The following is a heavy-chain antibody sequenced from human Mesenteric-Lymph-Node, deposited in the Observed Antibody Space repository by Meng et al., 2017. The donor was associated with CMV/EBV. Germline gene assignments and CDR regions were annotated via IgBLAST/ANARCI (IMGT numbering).Heavy chain of an antibody. CDR1: FTFSNYI. V-gene: IGHV3-21*01. J-gene: IGHJ6*02. Sequence: FTFSNYIINWVRQAPGRGLEWVSSITPRSSLIRYADSVQGRFTISRDDAKNSLSLQMDSLRAEDTAVYYCARELPYGWGTYYGMDVWGQGTTVTVSS. CDR2: ITPRSSLI. CDR3: ARELPYGWGTYYGMDV. D-gene: IGHD3-10*01.